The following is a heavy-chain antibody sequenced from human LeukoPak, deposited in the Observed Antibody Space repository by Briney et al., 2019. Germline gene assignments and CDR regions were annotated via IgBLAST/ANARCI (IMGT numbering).Heavy chain of an antibody. CDR3: TRKGRSTLDY. Sequence: ASVKVSCKTSGYIFTGHYIYWVRQAPGQGFEWMGWIDPNSGGTNSSQKFQDRVSMARDTSVSTAYMELSRLRSDDTAIYFCTRKGRSTLDYWGQGTLVTLSS. CDR1: GYIFTGHY. D-gene: IGHD1-26*01. CDR2: IDPNSGGT. V-gene: IGHV1-2*02. J-gene: IGHJ4*02.